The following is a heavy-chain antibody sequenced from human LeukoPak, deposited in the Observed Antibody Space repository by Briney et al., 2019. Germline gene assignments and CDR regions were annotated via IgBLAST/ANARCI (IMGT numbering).Heavy chain of an antibody. J-gene: IGHJ4*02. V-gene: IGHV3-23*01. CDR1: GFTFSSYA. CDR3: AKASYGSGSYYPPFDY. Sequence: GGSLRLSCAASGFTFSSYAMSWVRQAPGKGLEWVSATSGSGGSTYYADSVKGRFTISRDNSKNTLYLQMNSLRAEDTAVYYCAKASYGSGSYYPPFDYWGQGTLVTVSS. CDR2: TSGSGGST. D-gene: IGHD3-10*01.